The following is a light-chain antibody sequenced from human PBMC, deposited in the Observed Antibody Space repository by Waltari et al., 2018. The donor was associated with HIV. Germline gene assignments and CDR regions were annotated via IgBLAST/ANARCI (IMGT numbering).Light chain of an antibody. CDR3: QQLKNYPRT. Sequence: DIQLTQSPSFVSASVGDRITVICRAGQGIGSSLAWYQQHTGRAPKLLIYSASTPQSGVPSRCSGSGGGKEITITIDGLQAEDFATYYCQQLKNYPRTFGQGTKVEIK. CDR2: SAS. J-gene: IGKJ1*01. CDR1: QGIGSS. V-gene: IGKV1-9*01.